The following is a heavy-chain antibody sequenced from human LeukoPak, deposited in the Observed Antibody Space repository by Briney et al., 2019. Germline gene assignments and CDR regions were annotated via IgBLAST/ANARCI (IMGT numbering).Heavy chain of an antibody. V-gene: IGHV3-48*01. CDR3: AREYYGSGSYYNFVLDY. D-gene: IGHD3-10*01. CDR2: ISSSSSTI. Sequence: GGSLRLSCAASGFTFSSYSMNWVRQAPGKGLEWVSYISSSSSTIYYADSVKGRFTISRDNAKNSLYLQMNSLRAEDTAVYYCAREYYGSGSYYNFVLDYWGQGTLVTVSS. J-gene: IGHJ4*02. CDR1: GFTFSSYS.